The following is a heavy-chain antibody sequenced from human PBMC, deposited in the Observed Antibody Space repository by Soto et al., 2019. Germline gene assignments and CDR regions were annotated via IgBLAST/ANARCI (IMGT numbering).Heavy chain of an antibody. CDR2: IYWDDDK. Sequence: QITLKESGPPLVKPTQTLTLTCTFSGFSLSTSGVGVGWIRQPPGKALEWLALIYWDDDKRYSPSLKSRLTFTKDTSKNQVVLTMTNMDPVDTATYYCAHTPLYSGYDLNNPIFDYWGQGTLVTVSS. J-gene: IGHJ4*02. CDR1: GFSLSTSGVG. CDR3: AHTPLYSGYDLNNPIFDY. D-gene: IGHD5-12*01. V-gene: IGHV2-5*02.